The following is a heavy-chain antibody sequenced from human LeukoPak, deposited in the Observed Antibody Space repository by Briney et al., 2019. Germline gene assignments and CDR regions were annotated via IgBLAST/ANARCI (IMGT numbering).Heavy chain of an antibody. V-gene: IGHV3-23*01. CDR2: ISGSGDNT. Sequence: GGSLRLSCAASGFTFSSYGMSWVRQAPGKGLEWVSSISGSGDNTYYADSVKGRFTISRDNSKSTVYLQMNSLRAEDTAVYHCAKTNGYYDYWGQGTLVTVSS. CDR3: AKTNGYYDY. CDR1: GFTFSSYG. J-gene: IGHJ4*02. D-gene: IGHD3-22*01.